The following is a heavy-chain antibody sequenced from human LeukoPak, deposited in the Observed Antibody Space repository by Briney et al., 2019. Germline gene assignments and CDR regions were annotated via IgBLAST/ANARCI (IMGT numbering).Heavy chain of an antibody. J-gene: IGHJ4*02. CDR1: GGSISSYY. CDR2: IYYSGST. D-gene: IGHD3-22*01. Sequence: NTSETLSLTCTVSGGSISSYYWSWIRQPPGKGLEWIGYIYYSGSTNYNPSLKSRVTISVDTSKNQFSLKLSSVTAADTAVYYCARGGGTPYYYDSSGYDYWGQGTLVTVSS. V-gene: IGHV4-59*12. CDR3: ARGGGTPYYYDSSGYDY.